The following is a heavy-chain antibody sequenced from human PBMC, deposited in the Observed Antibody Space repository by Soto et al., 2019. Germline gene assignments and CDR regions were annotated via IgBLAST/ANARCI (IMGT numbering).Heavy chain of an antibody. J-gene: IGHJ4*02. CDR3: ATSGREKLVLNY. Sequence: SETLSLTCTFSGGSISSSSYYWGWIRQPPGKGLEWIGSIYYSGSTYYNPSLKSRVTISVDTSKNQFSLKLSSVTAADTAVYYCATSGREKLVLNYWGQGTLVTVSS. V-gene: IGHV4-39*01. D-gene: IGHD6-13*01. CDR2: IYYSGST. CDR1: GGSISSSSYY.